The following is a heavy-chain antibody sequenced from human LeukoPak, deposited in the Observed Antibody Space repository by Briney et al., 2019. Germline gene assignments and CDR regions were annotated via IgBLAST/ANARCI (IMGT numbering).Heavy chain of an antibody. CDR2: IYYTGST. J-gene: IGHJ3*02. D-gene: IGHD2-2*01. CDR3: ARRSTRPATARGAFDI. V-gene: IGHV4-39*01. Sequence: KPSETLSLTCTVSGGSISSSSYYWGWIRQPPGKGLEWIGYIYYTGSTYYNPSLKSRVTISVDTSKNQFSLKLSSVTAADTAVYYCARRSTRPATARGAFDIWGQGTMVTVSS. CDR1: GGSISSSSYY.